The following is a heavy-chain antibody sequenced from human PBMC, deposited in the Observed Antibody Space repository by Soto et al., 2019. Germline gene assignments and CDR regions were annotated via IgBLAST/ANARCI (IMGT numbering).Heavy chain of an antibody. Sequence: QVQLVQSGAEVKKPGSSVKVSCKASGGTFSSYAISWVRQAPGQGLEWMGGIIPIFGTANYAQKFQGRVTITAEESPSTGYMELSSRSSEDTAVYYCARWMGYSSSINWFGPWGQGTLVTVSS. CDR2: IIPIFGTA. D-gene: IGHD6-13*01. CDR1: GGTFSSYA. V-gene: IGHV1-69*01. J-gene: IGHJ5*02. CDR3: ARWMGYSSSINWFGP.